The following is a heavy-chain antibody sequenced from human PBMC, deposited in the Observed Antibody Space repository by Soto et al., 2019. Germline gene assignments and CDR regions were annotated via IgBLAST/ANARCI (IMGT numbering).Heavy chain of an antibody. V-gene: IGHV3-66*01. Sequence: EVQLVESGGGLVQPGGSLRLSCAASGFTVSSNYMSWVRQAPGKGLEWVSVIYSGGSTYYADSVKGRFTISRDNSKNTLYLQMNSLRAEDTAVYYCARERTTMVRGVIIHNWFDPLGQGTLVTVSS. D-gene: IGHD3-10*01. CDR3: ARERTTMVRGVIIHNWFDP. CDR2: IYSGGST. J-gene: IGHJ5*02. CDR1: GFTVSSNY.